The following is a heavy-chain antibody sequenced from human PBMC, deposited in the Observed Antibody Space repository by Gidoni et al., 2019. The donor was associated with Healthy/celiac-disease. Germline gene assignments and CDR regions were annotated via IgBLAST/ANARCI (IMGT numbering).Heavy chain of an antibody. CDR3: AKAGRYFDWLPIDY. V-gene: IGHV3-43D*03. D-gene: IGHD3-9*01. J-gene: IGHJ4*02. CDR2: ISWDGGST. CDR1: GFTFDDYA. Sequence: EVQLVESGGVVVQPGGSLRLSCAASGFTFDDYAMHWVRQAPGKGLEWVSLISWDGGSTYYADSVKGRFTISRDNSKNSLYLQMNSLRAEDTALYYCAKAGRYFDWLPIDYWGQGTLVTVSS.